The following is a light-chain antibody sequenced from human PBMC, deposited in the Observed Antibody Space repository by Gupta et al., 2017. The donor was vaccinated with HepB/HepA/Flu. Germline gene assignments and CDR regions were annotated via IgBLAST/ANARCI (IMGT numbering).Light chain of an antibody. CDR1: QSVLYSPNNRNY. CDR3: QQDYRALTWT. Sequence: DIVMTQSPDSLAVSLGERATINCKSSQSVLYSPNNRNYLAWYQQKPGQPPKLLIYWASTRESGVPDRFSGSGSGTEFTLTISSLQAEDVAVYFCQQDYRALTWTFGQGTKVEIK. J-gene: IGKJ1*01. CDR2: WAS. V-gene: IGKV4-1*01.